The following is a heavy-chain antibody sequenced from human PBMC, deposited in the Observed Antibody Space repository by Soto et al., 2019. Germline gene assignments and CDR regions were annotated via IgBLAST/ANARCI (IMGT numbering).Heavy chain of an antibody. CDR3: ARDRGTSGMEV. Sequence: QVQLVQSGAEVKKPGASVKVSCKASGYTFTSYDINWVRQATGQGLEWMGWMNPNSGNTANAQKFKGRVTMPRNTSISTAYMELSSLRSEETAAYYCARDRGTSGMEVWGQRTRVTVSS. CDR2: MNPNSGNT. CDR1: GYTFTSYD. V-gene: IGHV1-8*01. J-gene: IGHJ6*02.